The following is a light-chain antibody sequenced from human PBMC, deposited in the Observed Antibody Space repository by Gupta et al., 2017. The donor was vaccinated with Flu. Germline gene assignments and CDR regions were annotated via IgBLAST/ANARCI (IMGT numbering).Light chain of an antibody. J-gene: IGLJ2*01. V-gene: IGLV1-47*01. CDR3: ATWDDSLSGAV. Sequence: QSVLTQPPSASGTPGQRVPISCSGSSSNIGSNNYVYWYQQLPGTAPKLLIYRNNQRPSGFPDRLSGSKSGTSASLAISGLRSEDEADYYCATWDDSLSGAVFGGGTKLTVL. CDR1: SSNIGSNNY. CDR2: RNN.